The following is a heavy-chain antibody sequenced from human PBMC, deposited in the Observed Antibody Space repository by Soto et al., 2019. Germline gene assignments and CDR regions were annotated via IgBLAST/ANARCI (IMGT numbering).Heavy chain of an antibody. CDR3: AKDHDYRDYD. Sequence: PGGSLRLSCAASGFTFDDYAMHWVRQAPGKGLEWVSGISWNSGSIGYADSVKGRFTISRDNAKNSLYLQMNSLRAEDTALYYCAKDHDYRDYDWAKGTLVTVSS. J-gene: IGHJ1*01. D-gene: IGHD4-17*01. V-gene: IGHV3-9*01. CDR1: GFTFDDYA. CDR2: ISWNSGSI.